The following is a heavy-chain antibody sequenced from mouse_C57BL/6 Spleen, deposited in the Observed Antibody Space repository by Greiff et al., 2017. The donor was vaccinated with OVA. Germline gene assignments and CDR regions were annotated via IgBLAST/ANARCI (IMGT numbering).Heavy chain of an antibody. Sequence: EVKLVESGGGLVQPGGSMKLSCAASGFTFSDAWMDWVRQSPEKGLEWVAEIRNKANNHATYYAESVKGRFTISRDDSKSSVYLQMNSLRAEDTGIYYCTPAYYSNYDPFFAYWGQGTLVTVSA. J-gene: IGHJ3*01. D-gene: IGHD2-5*01. CDR1: GFTFSDAW. CDR2: IRNKANNHAT. V-gene: IGHV6-6*01. CDR3: TPAYYSNYDPFFAY.